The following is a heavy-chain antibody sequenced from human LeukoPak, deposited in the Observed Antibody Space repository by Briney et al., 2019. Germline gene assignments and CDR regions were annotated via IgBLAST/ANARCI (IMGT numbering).Heavy chain of an antibody. V-gene: IGHV3-23*01. CDR3: AKAGSRQLEDY. CDR2: VSASGAST. J-gene: IGHJ4*02. CDR1: GFAFSDYA. D-gene: IGHD1-1*01. Sequence: GGSLRLSCAASGFAFSDYATSWVRQAPGKGLEWVSAVSASGASTYYADSVEGRFSTSRENSKRTLFLQMNSLRVEDTAIYYCAKAGSRQLEDYWGQGTLVTISS.